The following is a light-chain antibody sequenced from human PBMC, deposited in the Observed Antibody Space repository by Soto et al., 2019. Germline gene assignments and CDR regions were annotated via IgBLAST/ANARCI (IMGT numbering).Light chain of an antibody. Sequence: QSVLTQSPSASASLGASVKLTCTLSSGHSRYAIAWHQQQPEKGPRYLMKLNSDGSHSKGDGIPDRFSGSSSGAERYLTISRLQSEDEADYYCQTWGTGIPVFGGGTKLPVL. V-gene: IGLV4-69*01. CDR1: SGHSRYA. J-gene: IGLJ2*01. CDR2: LNSDGSH. CDR3: QTWGTGIPV.